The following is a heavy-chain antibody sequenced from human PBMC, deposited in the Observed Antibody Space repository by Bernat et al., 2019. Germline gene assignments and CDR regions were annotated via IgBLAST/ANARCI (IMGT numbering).Heavy chain of an antibody. Sequence: QVQLVESGGGVVQPGRSLRLSCAASGFTFSSYAMHWVRQAPGKGLEWVAVISYDGSNKYYADSVKGRFTISRDNSKNTLYLQMNSLRAEDTAVYYCASNYGSGSIFRDYYFDYWGQGTLVTVSS. D-gene: IGHD3-10*01. V-gene: IGHV3-30-3*01. CDR2: ISYDGSNK. CDR1: GFTFSSYA. CDR3: ASNYGSGSIFRDYYFDY. J-gene: IGHJ4*02.